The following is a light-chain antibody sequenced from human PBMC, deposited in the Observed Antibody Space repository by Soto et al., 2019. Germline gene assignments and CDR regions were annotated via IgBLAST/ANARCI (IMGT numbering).Light chain of an antibody. CDR2: KAS. Sequence: DIQMTQSPSTLSASVGDRVTITCRASQSVHSWLAWYQQKPGKAPNLLIYKASTLESGVPSRFSGSGSGTEFTLTISSLQADDFATYYCQHYNSFPWAFGQGTRWISN. CDR1: QSVHSW. CDR3: QHYNSFPWA. J-gene: IGKJ1*01. V-gene: IGKV1-5*03.